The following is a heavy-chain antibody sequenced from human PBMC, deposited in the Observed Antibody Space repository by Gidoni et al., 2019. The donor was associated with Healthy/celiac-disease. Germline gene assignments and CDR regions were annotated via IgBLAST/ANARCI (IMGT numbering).Heavy chain of an antibody. CDR3: ARGGGSGRLA. J-gene: IGHJ5*02. CDR1: GYTFSSYD. Sequence: HVLLVQSVAEVKKPGASVKVSCQASGYTFSSYDITCVRQATGKGLEWMGWMNPNSGNTGYEQEFQGRVTMTRNTTKSTAYMERSSLRSEETVLYYCARGGGSGRLAWGQGTLVTVSS. CDR2: MNPNSGNT. D-gene: IGHD1-26*01. V-gene: IGHV1-8*01.